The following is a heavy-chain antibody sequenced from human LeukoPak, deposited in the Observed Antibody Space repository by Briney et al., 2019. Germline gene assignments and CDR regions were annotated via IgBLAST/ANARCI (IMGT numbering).Heavy chain of an antibody. CDR1: GYTFTSYG. V-gene: IGHV1-18*01. J-gene: IGHJ6*03. CDR3: ASTVVVPPYYMDV. Sequence: AWVKVSFKSSGYTFTSYGISWVRQPPAQGLGLVGLICACNSNTNYAQKLQGRVTMTTDKSTRTAYMEMRSLRSDDTAAYYCASTVVVPPYYMDVWGKGTTVTISS. D-gene: IGHD2-15*01. CDR2: ICACNSNT.